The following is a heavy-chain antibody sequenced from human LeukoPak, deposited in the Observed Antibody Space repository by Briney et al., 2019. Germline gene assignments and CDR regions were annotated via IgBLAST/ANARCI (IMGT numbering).Heavy chain of an antibody. J-gene: IGHJ4*02. V-gene: IGHV4-59*12. CDR1: GGSISSYY. Sequence: SETLSLTCTVSGGSISSYYWSWIRQPPGKGLEWIGSIYYSGSTYYNPSLKSRVTISVDTSKNQFSLKLSSVTAADTAVYYCARAWSPGTFDYWGQGTLVTVSS. D-gene: IGHD1-26*01. CDR2: IYYSGST. CDR3: ARAWSPGTFDY.